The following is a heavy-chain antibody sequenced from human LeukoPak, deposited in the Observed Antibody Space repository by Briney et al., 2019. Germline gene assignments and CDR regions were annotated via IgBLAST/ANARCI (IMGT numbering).Heavy chain of an antibody. J-gene: IGHJ4*02. Sequence: GGSPRLSCAASGFTLSSYWMHWVRQAPGKGLVWVSRISSDGTITTYADSVKGRFTISRDTAKNTLFLQMNSLSVDDTAVYYCARDIGDWGQGTLVAVSS. D-gene: IGHD3-10*01. CDR3: ARDIGD. V-gene: IGHV3-74*01. CDR2: ISSDGTIT. CDR1: GFTLSSYW.